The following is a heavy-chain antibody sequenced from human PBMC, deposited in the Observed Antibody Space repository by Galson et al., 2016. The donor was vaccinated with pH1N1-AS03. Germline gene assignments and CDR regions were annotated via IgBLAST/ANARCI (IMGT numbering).Heavy chain of an antibody. J-gene: IGHJ6*02. V-gene: IGHV3-7*01. D-gene: IGHD3-3*01. CDR1: GFTFSDEW. Sequence: SLRLSCAASGFTFSDEWMTWVRQAPGKGPEWVGVIKKDGGERYYAGSVKGRFTISRDNAKNMVCLQMNSLRPEDTAVYYCAGDEGFANGINVWGQGTTVTVSS. CDR3: AGDEGFANGINV. CDR2: IKKDGGER.